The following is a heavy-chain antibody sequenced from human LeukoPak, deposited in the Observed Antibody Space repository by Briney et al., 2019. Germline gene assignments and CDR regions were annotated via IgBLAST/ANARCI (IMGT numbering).Heavy chain of an antibody. J-gene: IGHJ4*02. CDR2: INTDGTTT. CDR1: GFTFNNYW. D-gene: IGHD2-15*01. CDR3: ARYLSGGFDS. V-gene: IGHV3-74*01. Sequence: GGSLRLSCVGSGFTFNNYWMLWVRQAPGKGLVWVSRINTDGTTTSYADSVKGRFTFSRDNAKNTLYLQMNSLRAEDTAVYYCARYLSGGFDSWGQGTLVTVSS.